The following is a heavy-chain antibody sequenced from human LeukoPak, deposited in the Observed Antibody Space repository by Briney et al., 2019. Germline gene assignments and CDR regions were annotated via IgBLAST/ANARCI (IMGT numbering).Heavy chain of an antibody. CDR3: AGGPPLSSSWYTSFDY. V-gene: IGHV1-69*01. Sequence: SSVNVSYKPSVGTFSRYAIIWVRQDPGPRLEWTGGIIPIFGTANYAQKFQGTVTITADESTSTASMKLRSLRSEDTAVYYCAGGPPLSSSWYTSFDYWGQGTLVTVSS. CDR1: VGTFSRYA. D-gene: IGHD6-13*01. CDR2: IIPIFGTA. J-gene: IGHJ4*02.